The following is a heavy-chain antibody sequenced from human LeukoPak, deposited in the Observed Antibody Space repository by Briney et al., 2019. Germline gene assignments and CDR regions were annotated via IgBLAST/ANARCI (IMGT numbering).Heavy chain of an antibody. J-gene: IGHJ5*02. Sequence: SGGSLRLSCAAPGIPFSSFGMHWLRQAPGKGLEWVAFIWYDGSNKYYADSVKGRLTISRDNSKNTLYLQMNSLTAEDTAVYYCARDGTVTAGPFDPWGGGTLVTVSS. CDR1: GIPFSSFG. CDR3: ARDGTVTAGPFDP. D-gene: IGHD4-17*01. V-gene: IGHV3-33*01. CDR2: IWYDGSNK.